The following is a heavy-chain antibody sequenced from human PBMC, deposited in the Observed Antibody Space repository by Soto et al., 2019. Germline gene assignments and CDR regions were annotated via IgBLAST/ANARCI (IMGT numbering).Heavy chain of an antibody. D-gene: IGHD6-6*01. Sequence: SVKVSCKASGGTFSSYAISWVRQAPGQGLEWMGGIIPIFGTANYAQKFQGRVTITADESTSTAYMELSSLRSGDTAVYYCAKSSIAARPTPRPDYYYYGMDVWGQGTTVTVSS. CDR3: AKSSIAARPTPRPDYYYYGMDV. CDR2: IIPIFGTA. J-gene: IGHJ6*02. V-gene: IGHV1-69*13. CDR1: GGTFSSYA.